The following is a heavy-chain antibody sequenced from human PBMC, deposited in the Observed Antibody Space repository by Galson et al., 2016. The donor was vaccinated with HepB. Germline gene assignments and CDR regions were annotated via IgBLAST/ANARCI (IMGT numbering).Heavy chain of an antibody. CDR2: IIPMFGTP. V-gene: IGHV1-69*06. CDR1: GGPFSRYA. Sequence: SVKVSCKASGGPFSRYAVSWVRQSPGQGLEWMGGIIPMFGTPNYAQKFQGRVTITADKSTSTAYMELRSLRSEDTAVYYCASAYYSYFFADWGQGTQVTVSS. CDR3: ASAYYSYFFAD. D-gene: IGHD2/OR15-2a*01. J-gene: IGHJ4*02.